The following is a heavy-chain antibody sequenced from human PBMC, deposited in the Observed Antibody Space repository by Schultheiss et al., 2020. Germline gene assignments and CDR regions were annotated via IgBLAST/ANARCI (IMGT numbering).Heavy chain of an antibody. D-gene: IGHD4-17*01. CDR1: GGSISSGGYY. Sequence: SETLSLTCTVSGGSISSGGYYWSWIRQHPGKGLEWIGYIYYSGSTNYNPSLKSRVTISVDTSKNQFSLKLSSVTAADTAVYYCARGPEYGDYARYNWFDPWGQGALVTVSA. V-gene: IGHV4-61*08. J-gene: IGHJ5*02. CDR3: ARGPEYGDYARYNWFDP. CDR2: IYYSGST.